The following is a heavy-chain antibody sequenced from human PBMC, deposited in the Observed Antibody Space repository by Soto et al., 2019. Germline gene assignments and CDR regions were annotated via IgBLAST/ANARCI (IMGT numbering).Heavy chain of an antibody. CDR2: IIPIIGTA. D-gene: IGHD2-21*02. CDR1: GGTFSRDA. CDR3: ARGVVVTAIPYSYYTMDV. J-gene: IGHJ6*02. V-gene: IGHV1-69*01. Sequence: QEQLVQSGTEVRKPGSSVKVSCKASGGTFSRDAVTWVRQAPGQGLEWMGGIIPIIGTANYARDFQGRVTITADASTGTAYMDLSSLRSEATAVYYCARGVVVTAIPYSYYTMDVWGQGTTVTVSS.